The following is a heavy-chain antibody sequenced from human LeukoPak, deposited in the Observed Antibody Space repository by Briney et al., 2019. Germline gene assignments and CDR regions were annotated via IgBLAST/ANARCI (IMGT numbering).Heavy chain of an antibody. CDR2: INAANGST. Sequence: ASVKVSCKASGYSFTDYAMHWVRQAPGQRLEWMGWINAANGSTKYSQNFQGRVTITRDTSASTAYMELSSLRSEDTAVYYSAGTYYYDSSGYYPAFDYWGQGTLVTVSS. J-gene: IGHJ4*02. CDR1: GYSFTDYA. D-gene: IGHD3-22*01. V-gene: IGHV1-3*01. CDR3: AGTYYYDSSGYYPAFDY.